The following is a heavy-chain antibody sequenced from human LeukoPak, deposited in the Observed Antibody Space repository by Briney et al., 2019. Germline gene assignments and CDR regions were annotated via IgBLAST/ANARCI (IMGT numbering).Heavy chain of an antibody. CDR3: ARLEYSSSSYY. V-gene: IGHV5-51*01. Sequence: GESLKISWKGSGYSFTNYWIRRVRQMPGKGLGWMGIIYPGDPYTRYSPSFQGQVTISADNSIRTAYLQWRSLKASDTAMYYCARLEYSSSSYYCGQGTLVTVSS. D-gene: IGHD6-6*01. J-gene: IGHJ4*02. CDR2: IYPGDPYT. CDR1: GYSFTNYW.